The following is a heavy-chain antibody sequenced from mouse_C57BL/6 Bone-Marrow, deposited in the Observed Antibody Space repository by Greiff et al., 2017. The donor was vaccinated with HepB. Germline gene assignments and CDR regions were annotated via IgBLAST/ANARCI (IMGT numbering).Heavy chain of an antibody. Sequence: QVQLQQPGAELVKPGASVKLSCKASGYTFTSYWMHWVKQRPGRGLEWIGRIDPNSGGTKYNEKFKSKATLTVDKNSSTAYMQLSSLTSEDSGVYYCSRRRDYGSSPYWYFDVWGTGTTVTVSS. CDR2: IDPNSGGT. CDR1: GYTFTSYW. D-gene: IGHD1-1*01. CDR3: SRRRDYGSSPYWYFDV. J-gene: IGHJ1*03. V-gene: IGHV1-72*01.